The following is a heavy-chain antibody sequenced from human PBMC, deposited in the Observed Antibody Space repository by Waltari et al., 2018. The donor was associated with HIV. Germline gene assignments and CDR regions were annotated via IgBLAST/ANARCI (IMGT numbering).Heavy chain of an antibody. CDR2: IYHSVST. Sequence: QVQLQESGPGLVKPSGTLYLTSAASGGSISSSNWRRWVRQPPGTGLEWIGEIYHSVSTNYNPSRKSRVTISVDKSKNQFSLKLSSVTAADTAVYYCASLSSGWYAGVSYWGQGTLVTVSS. CDR1: GGSISSSNW. CDR3: ASLSSGWYAGVSY. V-gene: IGHV4-4*02. J-gene: IGHJ4*02. D-gene: IGHD6-19*01.